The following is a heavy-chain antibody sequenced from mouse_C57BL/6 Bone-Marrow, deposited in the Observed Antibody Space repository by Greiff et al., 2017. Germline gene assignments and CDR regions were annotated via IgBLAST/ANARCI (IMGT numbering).Heavy chain of an antibody. CDR2: ISDGGSYT. CDR3: ARDRGAQATLAY. Sequence: EVQGVESGGGLVKPGGSLKLSCAASGFTFSSYAMSWVRQTPEKRLEWVATISDGGSYTYYPDNVKGRFTISRDNAKNNLYLQMSHLKSEDTAMYYCARDRGAQATLAYWGQGTLVTVSA. V-gene: IGHV5-4*01. CDR1: GFTFSSYA. J-gene: IGHJ3*01. D-gene: IGHD3-2*02.